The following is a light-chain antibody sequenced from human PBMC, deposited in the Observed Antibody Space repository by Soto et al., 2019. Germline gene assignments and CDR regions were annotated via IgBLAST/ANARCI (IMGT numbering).Light chain of an antibody. Sequence: IHFTQSPFSLSASVADRVTITCRASQDVSTYLAWYQQKPGKDPKLLIYAASTLQSGVPSRFSGSGSGTDDTLSIISLQPEDYFTVYCRQLNDYPVTFGQGTKVDIK. V-gene: IGKV1-9*01. J-gene: IGKJ1*01. CDR2: AAS. CDR1: QDVSTY. CDR3: RQLNDYPVT.